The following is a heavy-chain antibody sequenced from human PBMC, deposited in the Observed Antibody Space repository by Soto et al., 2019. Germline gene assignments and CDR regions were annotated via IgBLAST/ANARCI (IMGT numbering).Heavy chain of an antibody. CDR2: VTSSSSSM. D-gene: IGHD3-22*01. CDR1: GFTFSSYS. J-gene: IGHJ4*02. CDR3: AREADFASSGYVLDY. V-gene: IGHV3-21*01. Sequence: PGGSLRLSCAASGFTFSSYSMNWVRQAPGKGLEWVSSVTSSSSSMFYADSVKGRFTIPRDDAKDSLFLQMNSLRADDTAVYYCAREADFASSGYVLDYWGQGTLVTVSS.